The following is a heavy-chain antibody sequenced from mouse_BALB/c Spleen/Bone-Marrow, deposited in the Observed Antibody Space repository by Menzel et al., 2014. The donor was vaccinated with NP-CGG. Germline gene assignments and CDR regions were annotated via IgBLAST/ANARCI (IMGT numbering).Heavy chain of an antibody. CDR1: GFNIKDTY. CDR3: ARYYYGYYFDY. V-gene: IGHV14-3*02. D-gene: IGHD1-2*01. CDR2: IDPANGNT. Sequence: EVQLQQSGAELVKPGASVKLSCIASGFNIKDTYMHWVKQRPEQGLEWIGRIDPANGNTKYDPKFQGKATITADTSSNTAYLQLSSLTSEDTAVYYCARYYYGYYFDYWGQGTTLTVSS. J-gene: IGHJ2*01.